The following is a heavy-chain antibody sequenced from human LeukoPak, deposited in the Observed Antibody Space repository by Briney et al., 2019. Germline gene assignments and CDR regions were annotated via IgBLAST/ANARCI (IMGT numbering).Heavy chain of an antibody. CDR3: ARVYYDFWSGYYTGNWFDP. CDR2: ISAYNGNT. Sequence: ASVKVSCEASGYTFTSYGISWVRQAPGQGLEWMGWISAYNGNTNYAQKLQGRVTMTTDTSTSTAYMELRSLRSDDTAVYYCARVYYDFWSGYYTGNWFDPWGQGTLVTVSS. D-gene: IGHD3-3*01. CDR1: GYTFTSYG. V-gene: IGHV1-18*01. J-gene: IGHJ5*02.